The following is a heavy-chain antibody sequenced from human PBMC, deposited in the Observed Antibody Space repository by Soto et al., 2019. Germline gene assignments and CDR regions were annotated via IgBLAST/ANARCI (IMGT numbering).Heavy chain of an antibody. Sequence: ASVKVSCKASGYTFTSYGISWVRQAPGQGLEWMGWISAYNGNTNYAQKLQGRVTMTTDTSTSTAYMELRSLRSDDTAVYYCARNGQWLARGYYYGMDVWGQGTTVTVSS. CDR3: ARNGQWLARGYYYGMDV. CDR2: ISAYNGNT. D-gene: IGHD6-19*01. CDR1: GYTFTSYG. J-gene: IGHJ6*02. V-gene: IGHV1-18*01.